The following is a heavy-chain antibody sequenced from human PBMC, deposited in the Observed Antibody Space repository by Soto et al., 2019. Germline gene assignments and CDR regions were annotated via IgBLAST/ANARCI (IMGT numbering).Heavy chain of an antibody. CDR3: AKAERFWVTFS. CDR1: GFTSGNYA. CDR2: ISGSGLIA. J-gene: IGHJ4*02. V-gene: IGHV3-23*01. Sequence: GGSLRLSCSISGFTSGNYAMNWVRQAPGKGLEWLSVISGSGLIAYYADSVKGRFTVSSDKPKSTVVLQLTNLTLEDTAIYYCAKAERFWVTFSWGQGTLVTVSS. D-gene: IGHD6-19*01.